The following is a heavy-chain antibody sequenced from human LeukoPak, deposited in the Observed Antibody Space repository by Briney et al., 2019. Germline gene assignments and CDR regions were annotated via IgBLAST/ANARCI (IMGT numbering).Heavy chain of an antibody. D-gene: IGHD3-3*01. V-gene: IGHV3-30*02. Sequence: PGGSLRLSCAASGFTFSSYGMHWVRQAPGKGLEWVAFIRYDGSNKYYADSVKGRFTISRDNSKNTLYLQMNSPRAEDTAVYYCAKGRFLEWLRFDYWGQGTLVTVSS. CDR3: AKGRFLEWLRFDY. CDR1: GFTFSSYG. CDR2: IRYDGSNK. J-gene: IGHJ4*02.